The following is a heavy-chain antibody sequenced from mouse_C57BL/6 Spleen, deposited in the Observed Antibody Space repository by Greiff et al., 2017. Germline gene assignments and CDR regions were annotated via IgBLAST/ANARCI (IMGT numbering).Heavy chain of an antibody. J-gene: IGHJ2*01. V-gene: IGHV1-53*01. Sequence: QVHVKQPGTELVKPGASVKLSCKASGYTFTSYWMHWVKQRPGQGLEWIGNINPSNGGTNYNEKFKSKATLTVDKSSSTAYMQLSSLTSEDSAVYYCAREGWGHYFDYWGQGTTLTVSS. CDR2: INPSNGGT. CDR3: AREGWGHYFDY. D-gene: IGHD3-3*01. CDR1: GYTFTSYW.